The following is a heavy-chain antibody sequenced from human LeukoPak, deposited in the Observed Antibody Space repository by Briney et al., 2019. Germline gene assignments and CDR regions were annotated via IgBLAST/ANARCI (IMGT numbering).Heavy chain of an antibody. D-gene: IGHD6-19*01. J-gene: IGHJ3*02. Sequence: GGSQRLSCTASGFKFRAFSMNWVRQAPGKGLEWVSSISSSSSYIYYADSVKGRFTISRDNAKNSLYLQMNSLRAEDTAVYYCARDLLAVATDAFDIWGQGTMVTVSS. CDR2: ISSSSSYI. CDR3: ARDLLAVATDAFDI. V-gene: IGHV3-21*01. CDR1: GFKFRAFS.